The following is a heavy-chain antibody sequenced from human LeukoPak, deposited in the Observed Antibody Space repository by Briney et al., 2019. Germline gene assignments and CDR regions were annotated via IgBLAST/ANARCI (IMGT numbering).Heavy chain of an antibody. V-gene: IGHV4-59*12. D-gene: IGHD3-10*01. J-gene: IGHJ5*02. CDR2: INYSGST. CDR3: ARAPITMVRGVIRWFDP. CDR1: GGSISSYY. Sequence: SETLSLTCTVSGGSISSYYWSWIRQPPGKGLEWIGYINYSGSTNYDPSLKSRVTISVDTSKSQFSLKLSSVTAADTAVYYCARAPITMVRGVIRWFDPWGQGTLVTVSS.